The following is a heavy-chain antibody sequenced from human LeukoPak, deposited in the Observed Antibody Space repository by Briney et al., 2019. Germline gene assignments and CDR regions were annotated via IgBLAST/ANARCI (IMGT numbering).Heavy chain of an antibody. V-gene: IGHV3-53*01. CDR1: GFTFSSYW. CDR3: ARVGGRAAAGSFDP. CDR2: IYSGGST. J-gene: IGHJ5*02. D-gene: IGHD6-13*01. Sequence: GGSLRLSCAASGFTFSSYWMSWVRQAPGKGLEWVSVIYSGGSTYYADSVKGRFTISRDNSKNTLYLQMNSLRAEDTAVYYCARVGGRAAAGSFDPWGQGTLVTVSS.